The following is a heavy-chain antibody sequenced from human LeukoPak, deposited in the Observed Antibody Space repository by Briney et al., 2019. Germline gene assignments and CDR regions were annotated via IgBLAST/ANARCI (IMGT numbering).Heavy chain of an antibody. D-gene: IGHD6-13*01. CDR1: GFTFNNYA. Sequence: GGSLRLSCAASGFTFNNYAMNWVRQAPGKGLEWVSSISGSGGNTYYADSVKGRFTISRDNSKNTLYLQMNSLRAEDTAVYYCARDRYSSSQEWFDPWGQGTLVTVSS. V-gene: IGHV3-23*01. J-gene: IGHJ5*02. CDR2: ISGSGGNT. CDR3: ARDRYSSSQEWFDP.